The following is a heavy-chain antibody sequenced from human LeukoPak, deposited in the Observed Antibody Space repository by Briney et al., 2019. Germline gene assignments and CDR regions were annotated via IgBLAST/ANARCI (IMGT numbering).Heavy chain of an antibody. V-gene: IGHV1-69*04. Sequence: GASVKVSCKASGGTFSSYAISWVRQGPGQGLEWMGRIIPILGIANYAQKFQGRVTITADKSTSTAYMELSSLRSEDTAVYYCARDPPLAYCGGDCYSLDYWGQGTLVTVSS. CDR2: IIPILGIA. CDR1: GGTFSSYA. CDR3: ARDPPLAYCGGDCYSLDY. J-gene: IGHJ4*02. D-gene: IGHD2-21*02.